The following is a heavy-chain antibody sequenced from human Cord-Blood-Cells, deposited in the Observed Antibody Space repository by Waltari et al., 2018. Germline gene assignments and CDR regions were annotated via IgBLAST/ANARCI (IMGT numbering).Heavy chain of an antibody. Sequence: GQLVQSGAEVKKPGSSVKVSCKASGGTFSSYAISWVRQAPGQGLEWMGGIIPIFGTANYAQKFQGRVTITADESTSTAYMELSSLRSEVTAVYYCARVGITIFGVVINNWFDPWGQGTLVTVSS. CDR3: ARVGITIFGVVINNWFDP. CDR2: IIPIFGTA. CDR1: GGTFSSYA. J-gene: IGHJ5*02. V-gene: IGHV1-69*01. D-gene: IGHD3-3*01.